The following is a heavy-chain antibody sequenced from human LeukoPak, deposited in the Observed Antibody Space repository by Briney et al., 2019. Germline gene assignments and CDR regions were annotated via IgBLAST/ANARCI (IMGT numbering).Heavy chain of an antibody. D-gene: IGHD3-10*01. CDR1: GGSISSSNW. CDR2: IHHSGST. V-gene: IGHV4-4*02. CDR3: ARVFDSGSQAYFYYMDV. J-gene: IGHJ6*03. Sequence: SETLSLTCAVSGGSISSSNWWSWVRQPPGKGLEWIGEIHHSGSTNYNPSLKSRVTISVDTSKNQLSLKVSSVTAADTAVYYCARVFDSGSQAYFYYMDVWGKGTTVIISS.